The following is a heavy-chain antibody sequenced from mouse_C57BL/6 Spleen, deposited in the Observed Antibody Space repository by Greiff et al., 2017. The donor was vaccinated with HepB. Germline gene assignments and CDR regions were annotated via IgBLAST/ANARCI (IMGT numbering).Heavy chain of an antibody. CDR3: ARGWGFFDY. CDR1: GYSITSGYY. CDR2: ISYDGSN. V-gene: IGHV3-6*01. Sequence: EVQLVESGPGLVKPSQSLSLTCSVTGYSITSGYYWNWIRQFPGNKLEWMGYISYDGSNNYNPSLKNRISITRDTSKNQFFLKLNSVTTEDTATYYCARGWGFFDYWGQGTTLTVSS. J-gene: IGHJ2*01. D-gene: IGHD2-3*01.